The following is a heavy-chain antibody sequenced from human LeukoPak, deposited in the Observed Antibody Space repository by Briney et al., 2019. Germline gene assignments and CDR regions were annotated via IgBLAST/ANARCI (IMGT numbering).Heavy chain of an antibody. V-gene: IGHV4-30-4*08. CDR1: GGSISSGDYC. Sequence: SQTLSLTCTVSGGSISSGDYCWSWIRQPPGKGLEWIGHIYYSGSTYYNPSLKSRVTISVDASKNQFSLKLSSVTAADTAVYYCARVGDIVVVPAAIPFDPWGQGTLLTVSS. CDR2: IYYSGST. J-gene: IGHJ5*02. D-gene: IGHD2-2*01. CDR3: ARVGDIVVVPAAIPFDP.